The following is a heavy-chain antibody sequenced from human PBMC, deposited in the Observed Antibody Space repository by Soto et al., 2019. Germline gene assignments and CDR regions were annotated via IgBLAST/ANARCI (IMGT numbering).Heavy chain of an antibody. CDR1: GGTFSSYA. CDR2: IIPIFGTA. V-gene: IGHV1-69*06. CDR3: ARDTGVCSGGSCYHYYGMDV. Sequence: QVQLVQSGAEVKKPGSSVKVSCKASGGTFSSYAISWVRQAPGQGLEWMGGIIPIFGTANYAQKFQGRDTITADKSTSTAYMELSSMRSEDTAVYYWARDTGVCSGGSCYHYYGMDVWGQGTQVTFSS. J-gene: IGHJ6*02. D-gene: IGHD2-15*01.